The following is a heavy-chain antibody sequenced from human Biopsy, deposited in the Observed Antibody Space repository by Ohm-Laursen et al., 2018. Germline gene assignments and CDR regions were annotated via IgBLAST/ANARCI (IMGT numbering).Heavy chain of an antibody. Sequence: LSLTCTVSGGSFTGHYWSWIRQPPGKGLEWIGHISYTGYTSYNASLKSRVTISVDTSRNHFSLRLSSLTAADTAVYYCARGSNDFGGLYFHRWGQGTLLTVSS. CDR1: GGSFTGHY. J-gene: IGHJ4*02. CDR2: ISYTGYT. D-gene: IGHD4-23*01. V-gene: IGHV4-59*11. CDR3: ARGSNDFGGLYFHR.